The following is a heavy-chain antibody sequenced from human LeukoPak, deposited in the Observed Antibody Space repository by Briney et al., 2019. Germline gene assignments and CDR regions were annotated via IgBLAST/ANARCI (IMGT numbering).Heavy chain of an antibody. V-gene: IGHV3-7*01. CDR2: IKQDESEK. J-gene: IGHJ4*02. D-gene: IGHD2/OR15-2a*01. CDR3: ARAKYCNAGNCFLIDY. CDR1: GFTFSSYW. Sequence: PGGSLRLSCEASGFTFSSYWMSWVRQAPGRGLEWVANIKQDESEKYYVGSVRGRFTISRDNAKKSMFLQMNSLRADDTAVYYCARAKYCNAGNCFLIDYWGQGMLVTVAS.